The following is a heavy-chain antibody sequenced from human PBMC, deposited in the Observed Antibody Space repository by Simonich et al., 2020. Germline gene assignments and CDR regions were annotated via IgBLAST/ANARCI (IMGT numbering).Heavy chain of an antibody. CDR2: FNPKSGGT. J-gene: IGHJ3*02. Sequence: QVQLVQSGAEVKKPGASVKVSCKASGYTFTGYYMHWVRQAPGQGLEGMGWFNPKSGGTNSAQKLQGRVPMTRDTSISTAYMELSRLRSDDTAVYYCARNGLVGILKAFDIWGQGTMVTVSS. CDR3: ARNGLVGILKAFDI. D-gene: IGHD2-21*01. V-gene: IGHV1-2*02. CDR1: GYTFTGYY.